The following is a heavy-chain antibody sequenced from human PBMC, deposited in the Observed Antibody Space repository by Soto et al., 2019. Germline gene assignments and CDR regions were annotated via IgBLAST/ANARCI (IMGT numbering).Heavy chain of an antibody. CDR2: IHSSGST. J-gene: IGHJ4*02. CDR3: TKYRRTDAEGYSFDY. Sequence: SQTLSLTYAVAAGSLTSPYWSWIRPTPGNVLQWVGYIHSSGSTNYNPSLKCLVTSSVDSAKNQCSLQLSSVTAADTAVYFCTKYRRTDAEGYSFDYWGQGALVTVSS. D-gene: IGHD2-15*01. V-gene: IGHV4-59*11. CDR1: AGSLTSPY.